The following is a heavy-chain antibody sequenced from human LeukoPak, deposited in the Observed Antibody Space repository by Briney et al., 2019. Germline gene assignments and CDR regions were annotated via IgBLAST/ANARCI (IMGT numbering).Heavy chain of an antibody. V-gene: IGHV3-30*04. Sequence: GGSLRLSRAASGFTFRSYAMHWVRQAPGKGLEWVAVISHDGSNKYHADSVKGRFTISRDNSKNTVFLQMNSLRGEGTAVYYCAREGDYNFDYWGQGTLVTVSS. D-gene: IGHD4-17*01. J-gene: IGHJ4*02. CDR2: ISHDGSNK. CDR1: GFTFRSYA. CDR3: AREGDYNFDY.